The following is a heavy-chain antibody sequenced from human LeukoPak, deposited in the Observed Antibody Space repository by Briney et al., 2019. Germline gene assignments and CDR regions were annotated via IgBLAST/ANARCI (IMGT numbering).Heavy chain of an antibody. D-gene: IGHD5-12*01. CDR3: ARGMRVVARRLVHFDY. Sequence: PSETLSLTCTVSGDSFTSVTDYWAWIRQPPGEGLEWIGSIYYSGSTYYNASLKSRVTISVDTSKNQFSLTLSSVTAADTAVYYCARGMRVVARRLVHFDYWGQGTLVTVSS. CDR2: IYYSGST. V-gene: IGHV4-39*07. J-gene: IGHJ4*02. CDR1: GDSFTSVTDY.